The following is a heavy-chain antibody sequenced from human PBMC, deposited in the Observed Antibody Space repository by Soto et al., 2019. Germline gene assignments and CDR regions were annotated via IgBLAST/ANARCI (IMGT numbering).Heavy chain of an antibody. CDR3: ARVGVRFLEWSTYYYGMDV. CDR2: INHSGST. CDR1: GGSFSGYY. Sequence: SETLSLTCAVSGGSFSGYYWSWIRQPPGKGLEWIGEINHSGSTNYNPSLKSRVTISVDTSKNQFSLKLSSVTAADTAVYYCARVGVRFLEWSTYYYGMDVWGQGTTVTVSS. V-gene: IGHV4-34*01. J-gene: IGHJ6*02. D-gene: IGHD3-3*01.